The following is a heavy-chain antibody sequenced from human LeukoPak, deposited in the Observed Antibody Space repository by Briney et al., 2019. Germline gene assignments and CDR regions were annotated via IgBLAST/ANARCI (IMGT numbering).Heavy chain of an antibody. CDR2: ISAYNGNT. CDR1: GYTFTSYG. CDR3: ARDRQGFSSSWQKQNWFDP. V-gene: IGHV1-18*01. Sequence: ASVKVPCKASGYTFTSYGISWVRQAPGQGLEWMGWISAYNGNTNYAQKLQGRVTMTTDTSTSTAYMELRSLRSDDTAVYYCARDRQGFSSSWQKQNWFDPWGQGTLVTVSS. D-gene: IGHD6-13*01. J-gene: IGHJ5*02.